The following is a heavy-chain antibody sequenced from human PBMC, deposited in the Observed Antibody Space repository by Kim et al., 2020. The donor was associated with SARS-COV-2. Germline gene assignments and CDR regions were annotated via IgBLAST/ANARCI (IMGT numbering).Heavy chain of an antibody. V-gene: IGHV1-69*13. CDR3: ARDTDSSGYYYVNFDY. CDR2: IIPIFGTA. Sequence: SVKVSCKASGGTFSSYAISWVRQAPGQGLEWMGGIIPIFGTANYAQKFQGRVTITADESTSTAYMELSSLRSEDTAVYYCARDTDSSGYYYVNFDYWGQGTLVTVSS. D-gene: IGHD3-22*01. J-gene: IGHJ4*02. CDR1: GGTFSSYA.